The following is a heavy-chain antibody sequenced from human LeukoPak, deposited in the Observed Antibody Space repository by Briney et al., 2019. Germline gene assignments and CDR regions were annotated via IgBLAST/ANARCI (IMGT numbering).Heavy chain of an antibody. Sequence: SETLSLTCTVSGGSISSYYWSWIRQPPGKGLEWIGYIYYSGSTNYNPSLKSRVTISVDTSKNQFSLKLNSVTAADTAVYYCARGGYFDSSGYPNPLDYWGRGTRVTVSS. CDR1: GGSISSYY. D-gene: IGHD3-22*01. J-gene: IGHJ4*02. V-gene: IGHV4-59*12. CDR2: IYYSGST. CDR3: ARGGYFDSSGYPNPLDY.